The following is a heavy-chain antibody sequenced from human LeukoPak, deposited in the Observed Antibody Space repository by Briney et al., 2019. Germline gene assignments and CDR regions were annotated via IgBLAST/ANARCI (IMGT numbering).Heavy chain of an antibody. CDR1: LFTFRGYA. D-gene: IGHD3-10*02. CDR2: ISSSGSTI. Sequence: PRGCPRLSCAASLFTFRGYAMSAGSPGPREGLGRGSYISSSGSTIYYADSVKGRFTISRDNAKNSLYLQMNSLRAEDTAVYYCAELGITMIGGVWGKGTTVTISS. V-gene: IGHV3-48*03. CDR3: AELGITMIGGV. J-gene: IGHJ6*04.